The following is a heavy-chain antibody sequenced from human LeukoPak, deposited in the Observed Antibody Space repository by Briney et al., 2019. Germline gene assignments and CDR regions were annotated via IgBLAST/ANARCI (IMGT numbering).Heavy chain of an antibody. Sequence: ASVKVSCKASGGTFSSYAISWVRQAPGQGLEWMGGISPIFGTANYAQKFQGRVTITADESTSTAYMELSSLRSEDTAVYYCARHFGELDFDYWGQGTLVTVSS. CDR3: ARHFGELDFDY. V-gene: IGHV1-69*01. CDR2: ISPIFGTA. J-gene: IGHJ4*02. D-gene: IGHD3-10*01. CDR1: GGTFSSYA.